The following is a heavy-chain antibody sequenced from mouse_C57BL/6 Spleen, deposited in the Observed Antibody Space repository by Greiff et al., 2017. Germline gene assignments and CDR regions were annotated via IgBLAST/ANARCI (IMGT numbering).Heavy chain of an antibody. CDR2: ISDGGSYT. CDR1: GFTFSSYA. CDR3: ARENLGLGC. Sequence: EVQRVESGGGLVKPGGSLKLSCAASGFTFSSYAMSWVRQTPEKRLEWVAAISDGGSYTYYPDNVKGRFTISRDNAKNNLYLQMSHLKSEDTAMYYCARENLGLGCWGPGTTLTVS. J-gene: IGHJ2*01. V-gene: IGHV5-4*01.